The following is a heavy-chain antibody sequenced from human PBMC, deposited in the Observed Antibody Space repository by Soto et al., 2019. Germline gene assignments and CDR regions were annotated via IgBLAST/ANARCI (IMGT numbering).Heavy chain of an antibody. J-gene: IGHJ4*02. D-gene: IGHD3-9*01. CDR1: GGTFSSYA. CDR2: IIPIFGTA. V-gene: IGHV1-69*13. Sequence: SVKVSCKASGGTFSSYAISWVRQAPGQGLEWMGGIIPIFGTANYAQKFQGRVTITADESTSTAYMELSSLRSEDTAVYYCATPRPDYDILTGYLLPFDYWGQGTLVTVSS. CDR3: ATPRPDYDILTGYLLPFDY.